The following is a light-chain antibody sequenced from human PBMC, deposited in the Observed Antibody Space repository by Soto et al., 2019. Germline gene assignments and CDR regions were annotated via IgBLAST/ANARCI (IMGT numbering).Light chain of an antibody. J-gene: IGKJ1*01. Sequence: EIVLTQSPGTLSLSPGERDTLSCRASQSVSSTSLAWYQQKPGQAPRLLIYGASSRATGIPDRFSGSGSGTDFTLAISSLQSEDFAAYYCQQYNNWPRTFGQGTKVDIK. CDR3: QQYNNWPRT. V-gene: IGKV3-20*01. CDR2: GAS. CDR1: QSVSSTS.